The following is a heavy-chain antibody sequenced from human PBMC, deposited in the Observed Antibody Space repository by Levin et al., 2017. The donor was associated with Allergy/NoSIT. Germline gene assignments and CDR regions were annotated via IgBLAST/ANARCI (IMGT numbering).Heavy chain of an antibody. CDR1: GFTFSSYW. J-gene: IGHJ4*02. Sequence: GGSLRLSCAASGFTFSSYWMSWVRQAPGKGLEWVANIKQDGSEKYYVDSVKGRFTISRDNAKNSLYLQMNSLRAEDTAVYYCARDLGSGYYPRPFDYWGQGTLVTVSS. V-gene: IGHV3-7*01. D-gene: IGHD3-22*01. CDR3: ARDLGSGYYPRPFDY. CDR2: IKQDGSEK.